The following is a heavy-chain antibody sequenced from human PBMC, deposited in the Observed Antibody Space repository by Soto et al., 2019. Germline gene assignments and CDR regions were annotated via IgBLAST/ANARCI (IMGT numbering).Heavy chain of an antibody. CDR3: GRLEGLATISYYFDY. D-gene: IGHD3-9*01. CDR1: GGSISSSNYY. V-gene: IGHV4-39*01. CDR2: IYYSGTT. Sequence: SETLSLTCPVSGGSISSSNYYWGWIRQPPGKGLEWIGNIYYSGTTYYNPSLKSRVTISVDTSKNQFSLKLMSLSAADTAVYYCGRLEGLATISYYFDYWGQGALVTVSS. J-gene: IGHJ4*02.